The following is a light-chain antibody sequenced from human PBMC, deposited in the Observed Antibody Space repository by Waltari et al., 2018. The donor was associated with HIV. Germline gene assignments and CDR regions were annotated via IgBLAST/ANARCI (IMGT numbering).Light chain of an antibody. Sequence: DVVMTQSPLSLPVTLGQPASTSCRSSLSLVYSDGNTYLSWFQQRPGQSPRRLVYKVSKRDSGVPDRFSGSGSGTGFTLKISRVEAEDVGVYYCMQGTHWPYTFGQGTKLEIK. CDR2: KVS. J-gene: IGKJ2*01. V-gene: IGKV2-30*01. CDR3: MQGTHWPYT. CDR1: LSLVYSDGNTY.